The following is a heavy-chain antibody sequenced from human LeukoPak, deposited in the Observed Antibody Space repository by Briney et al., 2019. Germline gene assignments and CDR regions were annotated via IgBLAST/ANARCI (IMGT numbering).Heavy chain of an antibody. CDR2: IIPIFGTA. CDR1: GGTFISYA. CDR3: ARYSSSWEGGDWFDP. D-gene: IGHD6-13*01. V-gene: IGHV1-69*13. J-gene: IGHJ5*02. Sequence: ASVKVSCKASGGTFISYAISWVRQAPGQGLEWMGGIIPIFGTANYAQKFQGRVTITADESTSTAYMELSSLRSEDTAVYYCARYSSSWEGGDWFDPWGQGTLVTVSS.